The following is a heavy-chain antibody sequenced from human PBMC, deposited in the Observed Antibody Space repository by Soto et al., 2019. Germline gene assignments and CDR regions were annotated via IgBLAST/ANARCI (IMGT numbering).Heavy chain of an antibody. V-gene: IGHV3-11*05. D-gene: IGHD3-9*01. CDR2: ISSTGTYT. J-gene: IGHJ4*02. CDR1: GFTFSDFY. CDR3: ARERNDILTGELDY. Sequence: GGALRLSCAASGFTFSDFYMTWIRQAPGKGLEWVSHISSTGTYTNYADSVKGRFTVSRDSANNSLYLEMNSLRAEDTAVYYCARERNDILTGELDYWGQGTLVTVSS.